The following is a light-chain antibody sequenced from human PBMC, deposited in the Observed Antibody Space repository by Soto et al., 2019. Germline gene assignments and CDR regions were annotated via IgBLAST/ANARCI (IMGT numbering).Light chain of an antibody. V-gene: IGKV1-33*01. Sequence: DIQMTQSPSSLSASVGDRVTITCQASHDSSNYLSWYQQKPGNAPKLLIYDTSNLETGVPSRFSGSGSGTDFTFTISSLQPEDIATYYCQQYNNLPLTCGGGTKVEIK. CDR2: DTS. CDR1: HDSSNY. J-gene: IGKJ4*02. CDR3: QQYNNLPLT.